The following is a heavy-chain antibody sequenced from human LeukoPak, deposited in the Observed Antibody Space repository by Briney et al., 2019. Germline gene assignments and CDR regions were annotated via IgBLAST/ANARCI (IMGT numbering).Heavy chain of an antibody. CDR2: ISADNGNT. Sequence: DSVKVSCKASGYTFTSYAISWVRQAPGQGLEWMGWISADNGNTNYAQKLQGRVTMTTDTSTSTAYMELRSLRSDDTAVYYCARDLSGVAGYTYGRGIDYWGQGTLVTVSS. CDR3: ARDLSGVAGYTYGRGIDY. CDR1: GYTFTSYA. J-gene: IGHJ4*02. V-gene: IGHV1-18*01. D-gene: IGHD5-18*01.